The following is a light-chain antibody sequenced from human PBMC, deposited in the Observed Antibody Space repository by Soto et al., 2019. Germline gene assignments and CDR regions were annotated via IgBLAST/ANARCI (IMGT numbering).Light chain of an antibody. CDR3: CSYAGSYTSYV. CDR2: DVS. J-gene: IGLJ1*01. V-gene: IGLV2-11*01. CDR1: SSDVGGYNY. Sequence: QSVLTQPRSVSGSPGQSVTISCTGTSSDVGGYNYVSWYQQHPGKAPKLMIYDVSTRPSGVPDRFSGSKSGNTASLTISGLQAEDEADYYCCSYAGSYTSYVFGTGTKLTVL.